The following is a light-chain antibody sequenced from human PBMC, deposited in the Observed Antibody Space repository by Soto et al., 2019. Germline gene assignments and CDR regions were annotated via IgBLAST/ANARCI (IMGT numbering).Light chain of an antibody. CDR3: QQYSMSPLT. J-gene: IGKJ1*01. CDR2: DAS. CDR1: QTVSDNY. Sequence: IVLTHSPGTLSLSPGERATLSCRASQTVSDNYLAWYQQKAGQAPRLVIYDASSRATGIPDRFSASGSGTDFTLTISRLEPEDFAVYYCQQYSMSPLTFGQGTKV. V-gene: IGKV3-20*01.